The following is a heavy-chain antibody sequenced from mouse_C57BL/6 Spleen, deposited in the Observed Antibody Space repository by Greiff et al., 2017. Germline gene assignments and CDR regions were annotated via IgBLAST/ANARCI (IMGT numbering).Heavy chain of an antibody. J-gene: IGHJ1*03. V-gene: IGHV1-50*01. CDR1: GYTFTSYW. CDR3: ARADYDDWYFDV. Sequence: QVQLQQSGAELVKPGASVKLSCKASGYTFTSYWMQWVKQRPGQGLEWIGEIDPSDSYTNYNQKFKGKATLTVDKSSSTAYMQLSSLTSEDSAFYYCARADYDDWYFDVWGTGTTVTVSS. D-gene: IGHD2-4*01. CDR2: IDPSDSYT.